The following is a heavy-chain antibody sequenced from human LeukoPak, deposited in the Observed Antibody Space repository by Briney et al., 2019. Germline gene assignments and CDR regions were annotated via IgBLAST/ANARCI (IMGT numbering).Heavy chain of an antibody. CDR3: ARGPMITFGGVIGNFDY. Sequence: SETLSLTCTVSGGSVSSGSYYWSWIRQPPGKGLEWIGEINHSGSTNYNPSLKSRVTISVDTSKNQFSLKLSSVTAADTAVYYCARGPMITFGGVIGNFDYWGQGTLVTVSS. CDR1: GGSVSSGSYY. D-gene: IGHD3-16*02. V-gene: IGHV4-39*07. J-gene: IGHJ4*02. CDR2: INHSGST.